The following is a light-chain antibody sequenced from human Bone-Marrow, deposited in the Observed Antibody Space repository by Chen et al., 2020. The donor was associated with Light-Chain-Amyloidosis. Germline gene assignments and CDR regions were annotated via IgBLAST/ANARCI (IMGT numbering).Light chain of an antibody. CDR1: QRISNY. J-gene: IGKJ2*01. CDR3: QQSYSTPYT. Sequence: DIQMTQSPSSLSASVGDRVTITCRASQRISNYLNWYQQKPGKAPKLLIYAASSLQRGVPSRFGGSGSGTDFTLTISSLQPEDFATYYCQQSYSTPYTFGQGTKLGI. CDR2: AAS. V-gene: IGKV1-39*01.